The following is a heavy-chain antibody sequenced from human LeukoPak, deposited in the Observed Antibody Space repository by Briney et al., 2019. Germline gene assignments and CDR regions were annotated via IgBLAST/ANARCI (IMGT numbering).Heavy chain of an antibody. Sequence: PGGSLRLSCAASGFTFSSYSMNWVRQAPGKGLEWVSYISSSSSTIYYADSVKGRFTISRDNAKNSLYLQMNSLRAEDTALYYCARVGSGRDGYKREDNWFDPWGQGTLVTVSS. D-gene: IGHD5-24*01. V-gene: IGHV3-48*04. CDR2: ISSSSSTI. CDR3: ARVGSGRDGYKREDNWFDP. J-gene: IGHJ5*02. CDR1: GFTFSSYS.